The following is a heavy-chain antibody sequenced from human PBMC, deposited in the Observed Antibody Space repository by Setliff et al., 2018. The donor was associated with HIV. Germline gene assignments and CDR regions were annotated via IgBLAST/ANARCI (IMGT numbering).Heavy chain of an antibody. J-gene: IGHJ4*02. CDR2: INHTGNT. CDR3: ARGKGGLVGPAEFDY. D-gene: IGHD1-26*01. CDR1: GGSFSGYH. Sequence: PSETLSLTCAVYGGSFSGYHWNWIRQFPGKGLEWIGEINHTGNTQYNPSLKSRVTMSEETSKNQFSLKLKSVTAADTAIYFYARGKGGLVGPAEFDYWGPGTLVTVSS. V-gene: IGHV4-34*01.